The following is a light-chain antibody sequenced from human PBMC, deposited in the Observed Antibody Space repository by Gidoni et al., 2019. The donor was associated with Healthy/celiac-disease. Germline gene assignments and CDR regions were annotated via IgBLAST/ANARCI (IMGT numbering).Light chain of an antibody. CDR1: QSVSISY. Sequence: EIVLTQSPGTLSLSPGERATRFCRDSQSVSISYLAWYQQNPGQAPRLLIYGASSRATGIPDRFSGSGSGTDFTLTISRLEPEDFAVYYCQQYGSSPGFTFGPGTKVDIK. J-gene: IGKJ3*01. CDR2: GAS. V-gene: IGKV3-20*01. CDR3: QQYGSSPGFT.